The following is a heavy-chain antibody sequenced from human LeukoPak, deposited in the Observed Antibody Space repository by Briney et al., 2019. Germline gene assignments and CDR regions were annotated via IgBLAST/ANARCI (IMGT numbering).Heavy chain of an antibody. Sequence: GGSLRLSCAASGFTFSSSAMSWVRQAPGKGLEWVSGISGSGGRTYYADSVKGRFTISRDNSKNTLYLQMNSLRVEDTAVYYCAKAGSIRFDYWGQGTLVTVSS. D-gene: IGHD1-26*01. J-gene: IGHJ4*02. CDR2: ISGSGGRT. CDR1: GFTFSSSA. CDR3: AKAGSIRFDY. V-gene: IGHV3-23*01.